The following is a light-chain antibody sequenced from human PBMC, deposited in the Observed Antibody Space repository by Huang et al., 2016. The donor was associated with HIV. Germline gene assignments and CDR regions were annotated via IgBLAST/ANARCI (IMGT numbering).Light chain of an antibody. CDR1: QSVGSN. CDR3: QQYSDRPPWT. V-gene: IGKV3-15*01. CDR2: GAS. J-gene: IGKJ1*01. Sequence: IVMTQSPATLSVSPGEGATLSCRASQSVGSNLAWYQQRPGQAPRLLIYGASTRATGVPVRFSGRGSGTDFTLTISGSQSEDSAVYYCQQYSDRPPWTFGQGTKVE.